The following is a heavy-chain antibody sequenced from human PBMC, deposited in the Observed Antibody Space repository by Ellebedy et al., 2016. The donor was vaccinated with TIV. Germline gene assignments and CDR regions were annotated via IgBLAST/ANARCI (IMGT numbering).Heavy chain of an antibody. J-gene: IGHJ4*02. Sequence: GESLKISCVASGFSFSSYAMSWVRQAPGKGLEWVSGVSNSGATTYYADSVKGRFTISRDNSKNTLYLQMNTLRVEDTAVYYCAKGRVAVGSDPGGYWGQGTLVTVSS. CDR2: VSNSGATT. V-gene: IGHV3-23*01. CDR1: GFSFSSYA. CDR3: AKGRVAVGSDPGGY. D-gene: IGHD3-10*01.